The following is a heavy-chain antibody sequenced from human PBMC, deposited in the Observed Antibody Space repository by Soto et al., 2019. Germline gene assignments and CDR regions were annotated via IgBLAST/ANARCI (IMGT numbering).Heavy chain of an antibody. CDR1: GGSIRGYY. CDR3: ATTKTTLYNWFDP. J-gene: IGHJ5*02. V-gene: IGHV4-59*08. CDR2: IYYTGST. D-gene: IGHD1-7*01. Sequence: PSETLSLTCTVSGGSIRGYYWTWIRQTPGKGLEWIGHIYYTGSTKYNPSLKSRVTISVETSKNQFYLKLSSVTAADTAMYYFATTKTTLYNWFDPWGQGTQVTVSS.